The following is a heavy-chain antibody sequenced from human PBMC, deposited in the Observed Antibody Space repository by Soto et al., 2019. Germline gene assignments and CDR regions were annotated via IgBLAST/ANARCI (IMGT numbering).Heavy chain of an antibody. CDR2: IYHSGST. CDR1: GGSISSSNW. J-gene: IGHJ4*02. V-gene: IGHV4-4*02. D-gene: IGHD3-10*01. Sequence: QVQLQESGPGLVKPSGTLSLTCAVSGGSISSSNWWSWVRQPPGKGLEWIGEIYHSGSTNYNPSLKSRVTIPVDKSKNQFSLKLSSVTAADTAVYYCARVGPYGSGKSPLDYWGQGTLVTVSS. CDR3: ARVGPYGSGKSPLDY.